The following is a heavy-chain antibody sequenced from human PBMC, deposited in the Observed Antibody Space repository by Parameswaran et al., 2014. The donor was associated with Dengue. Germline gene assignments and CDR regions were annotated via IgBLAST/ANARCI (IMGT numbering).Heavy chain of an antibody. J-gene: IGHJ6*02. V-gene: IGHV3-7*02. D-gene: IGHD5-18*01. CDR2: IKQDGSEK. CDR3: ARQSLGYSYGLYYYGMDV. Sequence: VRQAPGKGLEWVANIKQDGSEKYYVDSVKGRFTISRDNAKNSLYLQMNSLRAEDTAVYYCARQSLGYSYGLYYYGMDVWGQGTTVTVSS.